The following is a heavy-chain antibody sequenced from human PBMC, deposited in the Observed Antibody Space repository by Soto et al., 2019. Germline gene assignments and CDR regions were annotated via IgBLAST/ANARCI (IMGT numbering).Heavy chain of an antibody. CDR3: ARTGGDYYDRSAIFDY. D-gene: IGHD3-22*01. CDR2: IYYSGST. CDR1: GGSISSGGYY. V-gene: IGHV4-31*03. Sequence: PSETLSLTCTVSGGSISSGGYYWSWIRQHPGKGLEWIGYIYYSGSTYYNPSLKSRVTISVDTSKNQFSLKLSSVTAADTAVYYCARTGGDYYDRSAIFDYWGQGTLVTVSS. J-gene: IGHJ4*02.